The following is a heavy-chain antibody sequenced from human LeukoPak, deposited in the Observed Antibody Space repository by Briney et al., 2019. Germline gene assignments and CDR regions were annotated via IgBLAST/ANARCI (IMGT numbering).Heavy chain of an antibody. Sequence: SETLSLTCAVSGGSISSSSYYWGWIRQPPGKGLEWIGSIYYSGSTYYNPSLKSRVTISVDTSKNQFSLKLSSVTAADTAVYYCARQSHPDIVVVVAAIPGWFDPWGQGTLVTVSS. CDR2: IYYSGST. CDR3: ARQSHPDIVVVVAAIPGWFDP. J-gene: IGHJ5*02. CDR1: GGSISSSSYY. D-gene: IGHD2-15*01. V-gene: IGHV4-39*01.